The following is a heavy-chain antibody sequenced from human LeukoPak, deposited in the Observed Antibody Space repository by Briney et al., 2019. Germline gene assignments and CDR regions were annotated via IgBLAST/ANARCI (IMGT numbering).Heavy chain of an antibody. D-gene: IGHD1-26*01. CDR3: ARLGSYHDF. CDR1: GASISNYY. Sequence: SETLSLTCTVSGASISNYYWSWIRQTPEKGLEWMGHIHTSWESRYYPSLESRLTMSIDTSRIQLSLKLTSVTAADTAVYFCARLGSYHDFWGQGALVTVSS. V-gene: IGHV4-4*09. CDR2: IHTSWES. J-gene: IGHJ4*02.